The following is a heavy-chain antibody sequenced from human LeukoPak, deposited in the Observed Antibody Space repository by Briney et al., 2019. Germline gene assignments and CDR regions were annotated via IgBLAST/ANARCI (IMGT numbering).Heavy chain of an antibody. CDR1: GFSFSRHW. CDR3: ASFGISWGSAY. Sequence: GGSLRLSCEASGFSFSRHWMHWVRQAPGKGLVWASRISDDGSYTANVDSVEGRFNTSRDNVRNTLYLHMNGLRAEDTAVYYCASFGISWGSAYWGQGTLVTVSS. V-gene: IGHV3-74*03. CDR2: ISDDGSYT. J-gene: IGHJ4*02. D-gene: IGHD7-27*01.